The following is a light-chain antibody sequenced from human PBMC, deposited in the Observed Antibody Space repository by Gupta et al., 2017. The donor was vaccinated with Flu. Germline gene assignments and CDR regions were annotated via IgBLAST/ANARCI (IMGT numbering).Light chain of an antibody. V-gene: IGLV3-19*01. CDR2: AKH. CDR1: SLRSYY. CDR3: NARDIMDNHKAV. Sequence: SSELTQDPAVSVALGQTVRLTCQGDSLRSYYASWYLQKPGQAPVLVICAKHHRPSGIPDLFSVSSSGNTSALTITGTQAEDEAADYCNARDIMDNHKAVFGGGTKLTVL. J-gene: IGLJ2*01.